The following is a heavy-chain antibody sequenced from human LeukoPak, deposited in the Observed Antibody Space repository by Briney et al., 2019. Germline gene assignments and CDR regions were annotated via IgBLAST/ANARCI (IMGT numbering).Heavy chain of an antibody. CDR2: IRYDGSNK. V-gene: IGHV3-30*02. J-gene: IGHJ5*02. CDR3: ATRNGLVYCSGGSCQNWFVP. D-gene: IGHD2-15*01. CDR1: GFTFSSYG. Sequence: PGGSLRLSCAASGFTFSSYGMHWVRQAPGKGLEWVAFIRYDGSNKYYADSVKGRFTISRDNSKNTLYLQMNSLRAEDTAVYYCATRNGLVYCSGGSCQNWFVPWGQGTLVTVSS.